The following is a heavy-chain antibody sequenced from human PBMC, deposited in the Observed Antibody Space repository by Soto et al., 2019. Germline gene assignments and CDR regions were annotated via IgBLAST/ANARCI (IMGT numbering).Heavy chain of an antibody. CDR1: GFTLSDHY. CDR3: ARVGILRFLEWLPHYYYYYGMDV. D-gene: IGHD3-3*01. V-gene: IGHV3-72*01. CDR2: SRDKAQGYST. Sequence: GGSLRLSCAGSGFTLSDHYIDWVRQAPGKGLEWVGRSRDKAQGYSTAYAASVKGRFTTSRDESKNSVYLQMNSLKTEDTAVYYCARVGILRFLEWLPHYYYYYGMDVWGQGTTVTVSS. J-gene: IGHJ6*02.